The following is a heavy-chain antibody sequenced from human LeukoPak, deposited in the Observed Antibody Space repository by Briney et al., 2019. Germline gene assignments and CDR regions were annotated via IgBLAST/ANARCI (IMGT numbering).Heavy chain of an antibody. CDR2: IYYSGST. Sequence: SETLSLTCTVSGGSISSYYWSWIRQPPGKGLEWIGYIYYSGSTNYNPSLKSRVTISVDTSKNQFSLKLSSVNAADTAVYYCARGTKKFGYFDYWGQGTLVTVSS. D-gene: IGHD3-10*01. V-gene: IGHV4-59*01. CDR3: ARGTKKFGYFDY. CDR1: GGSISSYY. J-gene: IGHJ4*02.